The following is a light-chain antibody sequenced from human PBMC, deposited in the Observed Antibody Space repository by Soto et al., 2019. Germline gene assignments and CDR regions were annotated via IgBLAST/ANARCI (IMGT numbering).Light chain of an antibody. CDR1: QSISSY. CDR2: AAS. Sequence: DIEMTQSPSSLSASVGDRVTITCRVSQSISSYLNWYQQKPGNAPNLLIYAASTLQSGVPSRFSAYGSETDFTLTISNLQAEDFATYYCQQSYTTPRTFGQGTKVEVK. V-gene: IGKV1-39*01. J-gene: IGKJ1*01. CDR3: QQSYTTPRT.